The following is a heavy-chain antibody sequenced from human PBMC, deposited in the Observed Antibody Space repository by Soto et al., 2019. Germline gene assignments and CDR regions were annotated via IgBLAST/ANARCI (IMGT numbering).Heavy chain of an antibody. Sequence: SQTLSLTCAISGDSVSSNSAAWNWIRQSPSRGLEWLGRTYYRSKWYNDYAVSVKSRITINPDTSKNQFSLQLNSVTPEDTAVYYCAVSYCGGDCYSGYYFDYWGQGTLVTVSS. CDR3: AVSYCGGDCYSGYYFDY. D-gene: IGHD2-21*02. CDR2: TYYRSKWYN. CDR1: GDSVSSNSAA. V-gene: IGHV6-1*01. J-gene: IGHJ4*02.